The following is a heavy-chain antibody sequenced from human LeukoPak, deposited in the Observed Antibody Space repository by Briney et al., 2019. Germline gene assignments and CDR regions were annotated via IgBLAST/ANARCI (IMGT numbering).Heavy chain of an antibody. V-gene: IGHV3-53*01. J-gene: IGHJ4*02. CDR1: GFTVSSNY. CDR3: AKDGGLWVSAHWGDS. CDR2: IYSGGST. Sequence: GGSLRLSCAASGFTVSSNYMSWVRQAPGKGLEWVSVIYSGGSTYYADSVKGRFTISRDNSKNTLFLQMNSLRAEDTAVYYCAKDGGLWVSAHWGDSWGRGTLVTVSS. D-gene: IGHD7-27*01.